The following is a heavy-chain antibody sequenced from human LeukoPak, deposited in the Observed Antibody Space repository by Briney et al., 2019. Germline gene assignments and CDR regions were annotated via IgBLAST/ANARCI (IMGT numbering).Heavy chain of an antibody. CDR1: GYRFTNYW. CDR2: IYPGDSET. J-gene: IGHJ4*02. Sequence: GESLKISCKASGYRFTNYWIGWVRQMPGKGLEWMTIIYPGDSETRYSPSSQGQVTISADKSIGTMYLQWSSLEASDTAMYYCARALRTGQGDYVPVLWGQGTLVIVSS. V-gene: IGHV5-51*01. CDR3: ARALRTGQGDYVPVL. D-gene: IGHD4-17*01.